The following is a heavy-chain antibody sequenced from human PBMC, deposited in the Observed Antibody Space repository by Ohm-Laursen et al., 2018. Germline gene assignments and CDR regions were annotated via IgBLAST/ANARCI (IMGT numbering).Heavy chain of an antibody. CDR1: GGSISSSRYY. CDR2: IYYSGST. Sequence: TLSLTCTVSGGSISSSRYYWGWIRQPPGKGLEWIGSIYYSGSTYYNPSLKSRVTISVDTSKNQFSLKLSSVIAADTAVYYCARTVRPTYYYGMDVWGQGTTVTVSS. V-gene: IGHV4-39*01. J-gene: IGHJ6*02. CDR3: ARTVRPTYYYGMDV.